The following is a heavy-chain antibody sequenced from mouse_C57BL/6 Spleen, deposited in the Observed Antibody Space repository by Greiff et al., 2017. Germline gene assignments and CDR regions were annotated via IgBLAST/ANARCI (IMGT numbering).Heavy chain of an antibody. V-gene: IGHV1-42*01. D-gene: IGHD1-1*01. CDR2: INPSTGGT. Sequence: VQLQQSGPELVKPGASVKISCKASGYSFTGYYMNWVKQSPEKSLEWIGEINPSTGGTTYNQKFKAKATLTVDKSSSTAYMQLKSLTSEDSAVYYCANYGSRNWYFDVWGTGTTVTVSS. CDR3: ANYGSRNWYFDV. J-gene: IGHJ1*03. CDR1: GYSFTGYY.